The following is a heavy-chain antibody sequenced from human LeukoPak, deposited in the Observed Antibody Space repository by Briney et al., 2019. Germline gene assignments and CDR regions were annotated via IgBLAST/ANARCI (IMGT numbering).Heavy chain of an antibody. CDR1: GYTFSSLG. Sequence: AASVKVSCTASGYTFSSLGISWVRQAPGQGLEWMGWINTNNGNTYYAQKFQGRATMTTDTSTRTACMELRSLRSDDTAIYYCARKGCFGDCYLFHYWGQGTLVTVSS. J-gene: IGHJ4*02. V-gene: IGHV1-18*01. CDR3: ARKGCFGDCYLFHY. D-gene: IGHD2-21*02. CDR2: INTNNGNT.